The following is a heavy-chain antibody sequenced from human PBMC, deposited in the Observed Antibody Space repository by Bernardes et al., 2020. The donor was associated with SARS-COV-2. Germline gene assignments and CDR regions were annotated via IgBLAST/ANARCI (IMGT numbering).Heavy chain of an antibody. J-gene: IGHJ3*01. CDR1: GFTFSSYW. Sequence: GGSLRLSCAASGFTFSSYWMHWVRQAPGKGLVWVSRINSDGSSTSYADSVKGRFTISRDNAKNTLYLQMNSLRAEDTAVYYCARGARISMIVVVMPQAAFDVWGQGTLVTVSS. V-gene: IGHV3-74*01. CDR3: ARGARISMIVVVMPQAAFDV. CDR2: INSDGSST. D-gene: IGHD3-22*01.